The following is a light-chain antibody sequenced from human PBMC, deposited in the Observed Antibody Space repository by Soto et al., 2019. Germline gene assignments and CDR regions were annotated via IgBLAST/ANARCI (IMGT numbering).Light chain of an antibody. CDR1: SSDVGGYNY. J-gene: IGLJ1*01. Sequence: QSVLTQPASVSGCPGQSITISCTGTSSDVGGYNYVSWYQQHPGKAPKLMIYDVSNRPSGVSNRFSGYKSGNTASLTISGLQAEDEAEYYCSSYTSSRGVFGTGTKVTLL. CDR2: DVS. CDR3: SSYTSSRGV. V-gene: IGLV2-14*01.